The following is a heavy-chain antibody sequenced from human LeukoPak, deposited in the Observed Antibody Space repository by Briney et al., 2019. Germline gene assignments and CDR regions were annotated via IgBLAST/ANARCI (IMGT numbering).Heavy chain of an antibody. CDR2: IYSGGST. CDR1: GFTVSSNY. D-gene: IGHD6-19*01. J-gene: IGHJ4*02. V-gene: IGHV3-53*01. Sequence: GGSLRLSCAASGFTVSSNYMSWVRQVPGKGLEWVSAIYSGGSTYYADSVKGRFTISRDNSKNTLYLQMNSLRAEDTAVYYCAREGAGFFDYWGQGTLVTVSS. CDR3: AREGAGFFDY.